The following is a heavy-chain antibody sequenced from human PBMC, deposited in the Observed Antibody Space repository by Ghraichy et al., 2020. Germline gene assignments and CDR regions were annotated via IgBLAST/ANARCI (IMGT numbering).Heavy chain of an antibody. V-gene: IGHV4-39*01. CDR1: GGSISSSSYY. Sequence: SETLSLTCTVSGGSISSSSYYWGWIRQPPGKGLEWIGSIYYSGSTYYNPSLKSRVTISVDTSKNQFSLKLSSVTAADTAVYYCARRTIFANGYYFDYWGQGTLVTVSS. J-gene: IGHJ4*02. CDR3: ARRTIFANGYYFDY. D-gene: IGHD3-3*01. CDR2: IYYSGST.